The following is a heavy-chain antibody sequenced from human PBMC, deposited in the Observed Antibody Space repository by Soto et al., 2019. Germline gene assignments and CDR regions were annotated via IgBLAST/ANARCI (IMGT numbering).Heavy chain of an antibody. J-gene: IGHJ3*02. D-gene: IGHD6-13*01. CDR2: ISSSSSYI. Sequence: PGGSLRLSCAASGFTFSSYSMNWVRQAPGKGLEWVSSISSSSSYIYYADSVKGRFTISRDNAKNSLYLQMNSLRAGDTAVYYCARIAAAGQNDAFDIWGQGTMVTVSS. CDR3: ARIAAAGQNDAFDI. CDR1: GFTFSSYS. V-gene: IGHV3-21*01.